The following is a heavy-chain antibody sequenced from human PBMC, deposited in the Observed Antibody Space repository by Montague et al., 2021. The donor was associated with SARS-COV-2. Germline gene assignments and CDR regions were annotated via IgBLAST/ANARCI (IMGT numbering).Heavy chain of an antibody. J-gene: IGHJ4*02. V-gene: IGHV3-48*03. D-gene: IGHD2-15*01. CDR3: VREGSGWFFDY. CDR2: SSYSGGIT. Sequence: SSYSGGITNYADSVRGRFTISRDFAKNSLYLQMNSLRAEDTAGYYCVREGSGWFFDYWGQGALVTVSS.